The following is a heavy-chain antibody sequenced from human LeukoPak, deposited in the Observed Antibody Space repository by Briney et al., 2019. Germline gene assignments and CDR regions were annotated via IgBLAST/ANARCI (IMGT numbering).Heavy chain of an antibody. J-gene: IGHJ4*02. CDR1: GGSISSSSYY. CDR2: IYYSGST. Sequence: SETLSLTCTVSGGSISSSSYYWGWIRQPPGKGLEWIGSIYYSGSTYYNPSLKSRVTISVDTSKNQFSLKLSSVTAADTAVYYCARVRWLQLNALFDYWGQGTLVTVSS. V-gene: IGHV4-39*07. CDR3: ARVRWLQLNALFDY. D-gene: IGHD5-24*01.